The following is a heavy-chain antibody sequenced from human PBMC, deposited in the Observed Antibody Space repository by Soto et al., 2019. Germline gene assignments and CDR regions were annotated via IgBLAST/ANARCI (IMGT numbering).Heavy chain of an antibody. CDR1: GLAFSTFT. J-gene: IGHJ4*01. CDR3: ARDQLRPGISYSLGVLLPEYGL. V-gene: IGHV3-23*05. Sequence: QPGWCLRLSCPASGLAFSTFTMAWVPHAPGKGLEWIAALSISGNNAYYPDSVKGRFTISGDNSQNSVFLQMSSLRADDTAVYYCARDQLRPGISYSLGVLLPEYGLWGHGT. D-gene: IGHD3-22*01. CDR2: LSISGNNA.